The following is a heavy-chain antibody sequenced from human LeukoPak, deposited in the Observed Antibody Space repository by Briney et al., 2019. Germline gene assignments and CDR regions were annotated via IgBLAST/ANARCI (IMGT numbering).Heavy chain of an antibody. CDR1: GFTFSSDA. V-gene: IGHV3-23*01. D-gene: IGHD5-18*01. J-gene: IGHJ5*02. Sequence: GGSLRLYCAASGFTFSSDAMGSVRQAPGKGLEWVSAISGSGGSTYYAHSVKGRFTISRDNSKNTLYLQMNSLTAEYTAVYYCAKDAYSYGSEYDPWGEGALVTVSS. CDR3: AKDAYSYGSEYDP. CDR2: ISGSGGST.